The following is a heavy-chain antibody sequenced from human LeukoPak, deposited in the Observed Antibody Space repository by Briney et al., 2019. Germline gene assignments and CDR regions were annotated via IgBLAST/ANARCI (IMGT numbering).Heavy chain of an antibody. J-gene: IGHJ4*02. CDR3: AREDGYSGSYYGY. CDR2: IYYSGST. Sequence: PSQTLSLTCTVSGGSISSGGYYWSWIRQHPGRGLEWIGYIYYSGSTYYNPSLKSRVTISVDTSKNQFSLKLSSVTAADTAVYYCAREDGYSGSYYGYWGQGTLVTVSS. D-gene: IGHD1-26*01. V-gene: IGHV4-31*03. CDR1: GGSISSGGYY.